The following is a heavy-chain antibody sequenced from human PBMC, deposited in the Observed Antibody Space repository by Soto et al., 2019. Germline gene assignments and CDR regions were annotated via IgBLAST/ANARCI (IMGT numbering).Heavy chain of an antibody. CDR3: AREGFRGVMSYYGMDV. D-gene: IGHD3-16*01. Sequence: ASVKVSWKASGYSFASYYMHWVRQAPRQGLEWMGIINPSGGSTSYAQKFQGRVTMTRDTSTSTVYMELSSLRSEDTAVYYCAREGFRGVMSYYGMDVWGQGTTVTVSS. CDR1: GYSFASYY. J-gene: IGHJ6*02. V-gene: IGHV1-46*01. CDR2: INPSGGST.